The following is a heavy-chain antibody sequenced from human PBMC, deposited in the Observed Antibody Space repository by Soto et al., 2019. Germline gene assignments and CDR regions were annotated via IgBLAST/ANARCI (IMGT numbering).Heavy chain of an antibody. CDR2: INPKTGDT. J-gene: IGHJ4*02. CDR3: VTGDHLVR. Sequence: ASVKVSCKTSGYTFTGYYLNWVRQAPGRGLEWVGWINPKTGDTNNAQKFQGRVTMTTDTSISTGYMELSGLKSDDTAVYYCVTGDHLVRWGQGSRVTVSS. V-gene: IGHV1-2*02. CDR1: GYTFTGYY. D-gene: IGHD6-6*01.